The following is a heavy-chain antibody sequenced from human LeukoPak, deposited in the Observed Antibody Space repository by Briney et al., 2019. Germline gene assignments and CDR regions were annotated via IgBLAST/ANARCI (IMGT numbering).Heavy chain of an antibody. CDR2: ISAYNGNT. CDR1: GYTFTSYG. J-gene: IGHJ6*03. V-gene: IGHV1-18*01. D-gene: IGHD6-13*01. Sequence: GASVKVSCKASGYTFTSYGISWVRQAPGQGLEWMGWISAYNGNTNYAQKLQGRVTMTTDTSTSTAYMELRSLRSDDTAVYYCARVMHSSSRYDPYYYYYMDVWGKGTTVTVSS. CDR3: ARVMHSSSRYDPYYYYYMDV.